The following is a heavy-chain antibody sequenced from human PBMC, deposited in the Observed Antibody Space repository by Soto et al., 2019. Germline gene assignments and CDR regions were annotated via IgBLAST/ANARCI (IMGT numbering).Heavy chain of an antibody. J-gene: IGHJ6*02. CDR3: AGGGAGGYYYGMDV. CDR2: IIPILGIA. Sequence: QVQLVQSGAEVKKPGSSVKVSCKASGGTFSSYTISWVRQAPGQGLEWMGRIIPILGIANYAQKSQGRVTITADKSTSTAYMELGSLRSEDTAGYYCAGGGAGGYYYGMDVWGQGTTVTVSS. D-gene: IGHD3-10*01. CDR1: GGTFSSYT. V-gene: IGHV1-69*02.